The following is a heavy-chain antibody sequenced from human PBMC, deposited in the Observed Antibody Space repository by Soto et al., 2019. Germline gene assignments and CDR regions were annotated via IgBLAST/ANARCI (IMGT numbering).Heavy chain of an antibody. CDR3: ARLRFLEWYENWFDP. V-gene: IGHV4-39*01. CDR1: GGSISTSNFY. D-gene: IGHD3-3*01. Sequence: SETLSLTCTVSGGSISTSNFYWGWIRQPPGKGLEWIGNIYYSGSTYYNPSLESRVTISVDTSKNQFSLKLSSVTAADTAVYYCARLRFLEWYENWFDPWGQGTLVTVSS. J-gene: IGHJ5*02. CDR2: IYYSGST.